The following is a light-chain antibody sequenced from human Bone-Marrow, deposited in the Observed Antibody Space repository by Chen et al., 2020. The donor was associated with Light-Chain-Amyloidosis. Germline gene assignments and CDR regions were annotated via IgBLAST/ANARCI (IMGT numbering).Light chain of an antibody. J-gene: IGLJ2*01. Sequence: SYELTQTPSVSVSPGQTARITCSGDDLPTKYAYWYQQKPGQATVLVIHRDTERPSGISERFSGSSSGTTATLTISGVQAEDEADYHCQSADSSVTYEVIFGGGTKLTVL. V-gene: IGLV3-25*03. CDR2: RDT. CDR1: DLPTKY. CDR3: QSADSSVTYEVI.